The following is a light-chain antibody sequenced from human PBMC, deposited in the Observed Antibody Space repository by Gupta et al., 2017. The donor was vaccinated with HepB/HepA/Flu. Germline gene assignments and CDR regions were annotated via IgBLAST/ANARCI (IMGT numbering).Light chain of an antibody. V-gene: IGLV1-44*01. J-gene: IGLJ2*01. CDR3: TAWDDSLNGVV. CDR2: NNN. Sequence: QSVLTQPPSASGTPGQRVTISCSVSRSNIGGNTVNWYQQFPGTAPKLLICNNNQRPSGVPGRFSGSKSGTSASLAISELQSDDEADYYCTAWDDSLNGVVFCGGTKLTVL. CDR1: RSNIGGNT.